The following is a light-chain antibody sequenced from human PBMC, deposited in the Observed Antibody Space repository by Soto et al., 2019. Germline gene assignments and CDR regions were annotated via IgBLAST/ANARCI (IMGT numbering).Light chain of an antibody. CDR3: SSFTSSNTYV. CDR1: NSDVGGYNY. CDR2: DVS. V-gene: IGLV2-14*01. Sequence: QSVLTQPASVSGSPGQSITISCTGANSDVGGYNYVSWHQQHPGKAPKLMIYDVSNRPSGVSNRFSGSKSGNTASLTISGLQAEDEADYYCSSFTSSNTYVFGTGTKVTVL. J-gene: IGLJ1*01.